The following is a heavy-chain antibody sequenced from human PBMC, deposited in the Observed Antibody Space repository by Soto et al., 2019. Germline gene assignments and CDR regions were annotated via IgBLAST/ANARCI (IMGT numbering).Heavy chain of an antibody. D-gene: IGHD2-15*01. CDR1: GFTFSSYG. CDR3: AKDSFYCSGGSCYPGYYYYYMDV. CDR2: ISYDGSNK. V-gene: IGHV3-30*18. J-gene: IGHJ6*03. Sequence: QVQLVESGGGVVQPGRSLRLSCAASGFTFSSYGMHWVRQAPGKGPEWVAVISYDGSNKYYADSVKGRFTISRDNSKNTLYLQMNSLRAEDTAVYYCAKDSFYCSGGSCYPGYYYYYMDVWGKGTTVTVSS.